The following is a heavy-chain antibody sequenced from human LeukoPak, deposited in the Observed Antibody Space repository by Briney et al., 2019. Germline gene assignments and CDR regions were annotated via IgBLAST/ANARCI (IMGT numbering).Heavy chain of an antibody. D-gene: IGHD6-19*01. Sequence: GGSLRLSCAASGFTFSSYDMHWVRQAPGKGLEWVAVISYDGSNKYYADSVKGQFTISRDNSKNTLYLQMNSLRAEDTAVYYCAKESTAYSSGWDPALDYWGQGTLVTVSS. V-gene: IGHV3-30*18. J-gene: IGHJ4*02. CDR2: ISYDGSNK. CDR1: GFTFSSYD. CDR3: AKESTAYSSGWDPALDY.